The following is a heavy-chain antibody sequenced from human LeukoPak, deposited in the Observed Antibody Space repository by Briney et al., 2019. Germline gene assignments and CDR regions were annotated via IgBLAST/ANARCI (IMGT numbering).Heavy chain of an antibody. D-gene: IGHD6-13*01. J-gene: IGHJ6*03. CDR2: ISNFGDIV. V-gene: IGHV3-48*03. CDR3: AKDATPALGTVYMDV. CDR1: GFTFSNYE. Sequence: GGSLRLSCAASGFTFSNYEMNWVRQAPGKGLEWISHISNFGDIVHYADSVEGRFTISRDNDKNSIYLQMNSLRAEDTAVYYCAKDATPALGTVYMDVWGKGTTVTISS.